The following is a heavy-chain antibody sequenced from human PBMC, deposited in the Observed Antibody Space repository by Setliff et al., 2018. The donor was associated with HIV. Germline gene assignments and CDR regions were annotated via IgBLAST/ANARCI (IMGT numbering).Heavy chain of an antibody. J-gene: IGHJ6*02. CDR3: ARDRTDYNVLTGQNYYYYGMDV. CDR2: IYYSGIP. Sequence: SETLSLTCTVSGGSISSHYWSWIRQPPGKGLEWIGYIYYSGIPNYNPSLKSRVTISVDTSKNQFSLKLSSVTAADTAVYYCARDRTDYNVLTGQNYYYYGMDVWGQGTTVTVSS. D-gene: IGHD3-9*01. V-gene: IGHV4-59*11. CDR1: GGSISSHY.